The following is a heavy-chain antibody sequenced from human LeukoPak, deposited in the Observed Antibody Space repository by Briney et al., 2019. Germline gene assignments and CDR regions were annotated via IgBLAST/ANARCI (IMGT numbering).Heavy chain of an antibody. V-gene: IGHV1-2*02. D-gene: IGHD2-2*01. Sequence: SVKVSCKASGYTFTGYYMHWVRQAPGQGLEWMGWINPNSGGTNYAQKFQGRVTMTRDTSISTAYMELSRLRSDDTAVYYCARGGDCSSTSCYSPDYWGQGTLVTVSS. CDR3: ARGGDCSSTSCYSPDY. CDR1: GYTFTGYY. CDR2: INPNSGGT. J-gene: IGHJ4*02.